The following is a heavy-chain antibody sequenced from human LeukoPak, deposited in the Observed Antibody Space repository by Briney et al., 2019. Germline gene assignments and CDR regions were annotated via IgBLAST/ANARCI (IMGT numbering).Heavy chain of an antibody. CDR1: GFTFSSYA. Sequence: GGSLRLSCAASGFTFSSYAMSWVRQAPGKGLEWVAVISYDGSNKYYADSVKGRFTISRDNSKNTLYLQMNSLRAEDTAVYYCARESLSSGWSFDYWGQGTLVTVSS. D-gene: IGHD6-19*01. CDR3: ARESLSSGWSFDY. CDR2: ISYDGSNK. V-gene: IGHV3-30*04. J-gene: IGHJ4*02.